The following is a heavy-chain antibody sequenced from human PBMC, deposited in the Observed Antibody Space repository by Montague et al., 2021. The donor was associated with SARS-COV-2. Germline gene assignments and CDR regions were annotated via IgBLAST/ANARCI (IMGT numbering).Heavy chain of an antibody. CDR1: GGSISSYY. J-gene: IGHJ6*02. CDR2: IYNNGKT. D-gene: IGHD3-10*01. CDR3: ARDRGNLYYGSGSYSMDV. Sequence: ETLSLTCTVSGGSISSYYWSWIRQPPGKGLEWIGYIYNNGKTNYSPSLKSRLTISVDTSKNQLSLKLNSVTAADTAVYYCARDRGNLYYGSGSYSMDVWGQGTTVTVSS. V-gene: IGHV4-59*01.